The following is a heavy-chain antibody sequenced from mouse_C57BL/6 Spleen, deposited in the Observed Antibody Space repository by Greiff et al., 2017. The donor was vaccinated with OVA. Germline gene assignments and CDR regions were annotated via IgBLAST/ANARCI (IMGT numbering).Heavy chain of an antibody. J-gene: IGHJ2*01. CDR3: ARKRGNYEWFDY. CDR1: GFSLTSYG. CDR2: IWSGGNT. V-gene: IGHV2-2*01. D-gene: IGHD2-1*01. Sequence: QVQLQQSGPGLVQPSQSLSITCTVSGFSLTSYGVHWVRQSPGKGLEWLGVIWSGGNTDYNAAFISRLSISKDNSKSQVFFKMNSLQADDTAIYYCARKRGNYEWFDYWGQGTTLTVSS.